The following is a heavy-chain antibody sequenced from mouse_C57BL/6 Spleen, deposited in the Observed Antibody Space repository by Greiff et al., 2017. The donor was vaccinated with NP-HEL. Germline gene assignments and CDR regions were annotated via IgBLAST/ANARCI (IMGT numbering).Heavy chain of an antibody. Sequence: EVHLVESGPGLVKPSQSLSLTCSVTGYSITSGYYWNWIRQFPGNKLEWMGYISYDGSNNYNPSLKNRISITRDTSKNQFFLKLNSVTTEDTATYYCARDDGPFAYWGQGTLVTVSA. CDR1: GYSITSGYY. CDR3: ARDDGPFAY. J-gene: IGHJ3*01. V-gene: IGHV3-6*01. D-gene: IGHD2-3*01. CDR2: ISYDGSN.